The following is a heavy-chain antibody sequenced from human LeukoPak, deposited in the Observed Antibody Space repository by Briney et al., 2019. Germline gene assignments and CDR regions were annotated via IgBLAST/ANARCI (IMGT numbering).Heavy chain of an antibody. CDR2: IYYSGST. V-gene: IGHV4-39*01. CDR1: GGSISSSSYY. J-gene: IGHJ6*03. D-gene: IGHD6-13*01. CDR3: ARNIAAALDYYYYYMDV. Sequence: SETLSLTCTVSGGSISSSSYYWGWIRQPPGKGLEWIGSIYYSGSTYYNPSLKSRVTISVDTSKNQFSLKLSSVTAADTAVYYCARNIAAALDYYYYYMDVWGKGTTVTISS.